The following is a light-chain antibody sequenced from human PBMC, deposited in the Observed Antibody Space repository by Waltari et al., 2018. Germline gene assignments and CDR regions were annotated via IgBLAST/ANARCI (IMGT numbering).Light chain of an antibody. CDR3: CSYTAGSTWV. Sequence: QSALTQPASVSGSPGQSITISCTGTSSDVGSYNLVSWYQQHPGKAPKLIIYEGSKRPSGVSNRFSVSKSGNTASLTISGLQAEDEADYYCCSYTAGSTWVFGGGTKLTVL. J-gene: IGLJ3*02. V-gene: IGLV2-23*01. CDR2: EGS. CDR1: SSDVGSYNL.